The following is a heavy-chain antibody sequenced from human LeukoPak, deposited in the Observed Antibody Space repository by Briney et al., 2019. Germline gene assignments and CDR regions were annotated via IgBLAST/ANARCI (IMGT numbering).Heavy chain of an antibody. CDR2: IYYSGST. CDR3: ARMGRPYDY. D-gene: IGHD2-15*01. J-gene: IGHJ4*02. CDR1: GGSISSSSYY. V-gene: IGHV4-39*01. Sequence: PSETLSLTCTVSGGSISSSSYYWGWIRQPPGKGLEWIGSIYYSGSTYYNPSLKSRVTISVDTPKNQFSLKLSSVTAADTAVYYCARMGRPYDYWGQGTLVTVSS.